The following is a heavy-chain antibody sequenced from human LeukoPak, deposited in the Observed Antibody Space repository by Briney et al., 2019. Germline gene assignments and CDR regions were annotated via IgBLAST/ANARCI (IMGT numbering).Heavy chain of an antibody. J-gene: IGHJ3*02. Sequence: GGSLRLSCAASGFTFSDYYLSWIRQAPGRGLVWVSYISSSGSTIYYADSVKGRFTISRDNAKNSLYLQMNSLRAEDTAVYYCATRLITITVGDIWGQGTMVTVSS. CDR2: ISSSGSTI. V-gene: IGHV3-11*04. CDR1: GFTFSDYY. D-gene: IGHD3-3*01. CDR3: ATRLITITVGDI.